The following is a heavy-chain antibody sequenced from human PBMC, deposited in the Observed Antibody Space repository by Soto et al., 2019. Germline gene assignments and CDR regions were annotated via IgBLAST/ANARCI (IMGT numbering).Heavy chain of an antibody. CDR1: GGSFSGYY. CDR2: INHSGST. J-gene: IGHJ4*02. V-gene: IGHV4-34*01. Sequence: SETLSLTCAVYGGSFSGYYWSWIRQPPGKGLEWIGEINHSGSTNYNPSLKSRVTISVDTSKNQFSLKLSSVTAADTAVYYCARGKSGYDYGDFDYWGQGTLVTVS. D-gene: IGHD5-12*01. CDR3: ARGKSGYDYGDFDY.